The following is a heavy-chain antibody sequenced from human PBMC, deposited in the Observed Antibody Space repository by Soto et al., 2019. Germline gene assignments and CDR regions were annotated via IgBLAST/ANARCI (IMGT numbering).Heavy chain of an antibody. Sequence: EVQLVESGGGLVQPGGSLRLSCAASGFTFSSYWMSWVRQAPGKGLEWVANIKQDGSEKYYVDSVKGRFTISRDNAKNSLYLQMNSLRAEDTAVYYCARAAYYYDSSGYYYTYYFDYWGQGTLVTVSS. CDR1: GFTFSSYW. CDR2: IKQDGSEK. V-gene: IGHV3-7*04. J-gene: IGHJ4*02. CDR3: ARAAYYYDSSGYYYTYYFDY. D-gene: IGHD3-22*01.